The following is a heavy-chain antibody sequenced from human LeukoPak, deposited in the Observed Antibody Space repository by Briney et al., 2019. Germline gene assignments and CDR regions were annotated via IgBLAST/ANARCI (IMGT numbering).Heavy chain of an antibody. CDR1: GYTFTGYY. D-gene: IGHD4-17*01. V-gene: IGHV1-2*06. CDR3: ARYGDYVTRFDY. Sequence: VAPVKVSCKASGYTFTGYYMHWVRQAPGQGLEWMGRINPNSGGTNYAQKFQGRVTMTRDTSISTAYMELSRLRSDDTAVYYCARYGDYVTRFDYWGQGTLVTVSS. CDR2: INPNSGGT. J-gene: IGHJ4*02.